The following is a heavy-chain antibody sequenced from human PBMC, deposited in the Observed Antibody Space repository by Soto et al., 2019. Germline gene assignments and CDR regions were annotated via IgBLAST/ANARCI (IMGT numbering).Heavy chain of an antibody. CDR3: ARKDCSGGSCFPYSYMDV. J-gene: IGHJ6*03. D-gene: IGHD2-15*01. Sequence: QVQLVQSGAEVKKPGASVKVSCKASGYTFTSYGISWVRQAPGQGLEWMGWISAYNGNTNYAQKLQGRVTMTTDTSTSTAYMELRSLRSDDTAVYYCARKDCSGGSCFPYSYMDVWGKGTTVTVSS. CDR1: GYTFTSYG. CDR2: ISAYNGNT. V-gene: IGHV1-18*01.